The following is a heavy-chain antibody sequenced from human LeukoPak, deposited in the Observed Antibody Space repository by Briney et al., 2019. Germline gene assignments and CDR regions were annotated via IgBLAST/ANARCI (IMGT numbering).Heavy chain of an antibody. CDR2: IKQDGSEK. Sequence: PGGSLRLSCAASGFTFSSYWMSWVRQAPGKGLEWVANIKQDGSEKYYVDSVKGRFTISRDNSKNTLYLQMNSLRAEDTAVYYCAREGSGYDFGAFDIWGQGTMVTVSS. D-gene: IGHD5-12*01. CDR1: GFTFSSYW. V-gene: IGHV3-7*01. J-gene: IGHJ3*02. CDR3: AREGSGYDFGAFDI.